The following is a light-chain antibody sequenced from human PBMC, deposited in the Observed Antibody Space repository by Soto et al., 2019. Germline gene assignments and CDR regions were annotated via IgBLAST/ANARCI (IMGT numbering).Light chain of an antibody. Sequence: QSVLTQPASVSGSPGQSITISCTGTSSDVGGYNYVSWYQQHPGKAPKLMIYEVSNRPLGVSNRFSGSKSGNTAYLTISGLQAEDEADYYCTSYTRSSTLVVFGGGAKLTVL. V-gene: IGLV2-14*01. CDR1: SSDVGGYNY. J-gene: IGLJ2*01. CDR2: EVS. CDR3: TSYTRSSTLVV.